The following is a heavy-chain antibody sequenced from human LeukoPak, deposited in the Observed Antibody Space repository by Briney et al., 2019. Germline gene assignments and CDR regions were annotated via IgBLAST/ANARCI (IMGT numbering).Heavy chain of an antibody. Sequence: ASVKVSCKASGYTFTSYGISWVGQAPGQGVEWMGWISVYNGNTNYAQKLQGRVTMTTGTSTSTAYMELRSLRSDDTAVDYCAGGGGYSSSWDMDVWCKGTAVTVS. CDR3: AGGGGYSSSWDMDV. V-gene: IGHV1-18*01. CDR1: GYTFTSYG. J-gene: IGHJ6*03. D-gene: IGHD6-13*01. CDR2: ISVYNGNT.